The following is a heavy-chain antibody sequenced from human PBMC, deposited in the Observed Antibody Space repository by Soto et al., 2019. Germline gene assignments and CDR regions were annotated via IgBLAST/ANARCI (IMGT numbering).Heavy chain of an antibody. CDR3: ARGNHIWLQLWYFDL. CDR2: IIPILGTV. J-gene: IGHJ2*01. D-gene: IGHD5-12*01. V-gene: IGHV1-69*11. CDR1: GGTLRSYT. Sequence: QVQLVQYGAEVKKPGSSVTVSCKASGGTLRSYTISWVRQAPGQGLEWMDRIIPILGTVNYAQKFQGRVTITADESTSTAYMELSSLRSEDTAVYYCARGNHIWLQLWYFDLWGRGTLVTVSS.